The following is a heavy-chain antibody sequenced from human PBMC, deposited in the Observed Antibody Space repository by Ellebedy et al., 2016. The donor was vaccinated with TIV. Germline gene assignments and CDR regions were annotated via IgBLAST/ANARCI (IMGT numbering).Heavy chain of an antibody. CDR2: IRASVVNT. J-gene: IGHJ3*02. D-gene: IGHD4-23*01. CDR1: GLTFSSHA. V-gene: IGHV3-23*01. Sequence: PEGSLRLSCAASGLTFSSHAMSWVRQAPGKGLEWVSSIRASVVNTYYADSVKGRFTISRDNSKNTLYLQMNSLRAEDTAVYYCARDPVGVGPAFDIWGQGTMVTVSS. CDR3: ARDPVGVGPAFDI.